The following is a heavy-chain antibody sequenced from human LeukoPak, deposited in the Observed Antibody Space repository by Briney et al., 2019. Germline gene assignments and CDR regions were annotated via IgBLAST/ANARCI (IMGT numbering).Heavy chain of an antibody. D-gene: IGHD4-17*01. V-gene: IGHV4-59*01. CDR2: IYYSGST. Sequence: SETLSLTCTVSGGSISSYYWSWIRQPPGKGLEWIGYIYYSGSTNYNPSLKSRVTISVDTSKNQFSLKLSSVTAADTAVYYCAREQMTTVTTRGDWFDPWGQGTLVTDSS. CDR3: AREQMTTVTTRGDWFDP. J-gene: IGHJ5*02. CDR1: GGSISSYY.